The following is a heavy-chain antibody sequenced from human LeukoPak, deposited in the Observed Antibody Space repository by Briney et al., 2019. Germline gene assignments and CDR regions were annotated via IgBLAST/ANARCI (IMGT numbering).Heavy chain of an antibody. CDR1: GYTFTSYG. Sequence: ASVKVSCKASGYTFTSYGISWVRQAPGQGLEWMGWISAYNGNTNYAQKLQGRVTMTTDTSTSTAYMELSSLRSEDTAVYYCARGSFNIVVVTAIGDWYFDLWGRGTLVTVSS. J-gene: IGHJ2*01. CDR2: ISAYNGNT. CDR3: ARGSFNIVVVTAIGDWYFDL. V-gene: IGHV1-18*01. D-gene: IGHD2-21*02.